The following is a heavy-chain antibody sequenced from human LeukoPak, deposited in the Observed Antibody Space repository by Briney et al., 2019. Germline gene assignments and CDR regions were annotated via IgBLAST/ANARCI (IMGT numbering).Heavy chain of an antibody. V-gene: IGHV4-39*07. Sequence: PSETLSLTCTVSGGSISSSSYYWGWIRQAPGKGLEWIGSIYYNGNTYYSPSPSLKSRVTISADKSKNQFSLKLSSVTAADTAVYYCARGGWYPESFQHWGQGALVTVSS. J-gene: IGHJ1*01. CDR1: GGSISSSSYY. CDR2: IYYNGNT. D-gene: IGHD6-19*01. CDR3: ARGGWYPESFQH.